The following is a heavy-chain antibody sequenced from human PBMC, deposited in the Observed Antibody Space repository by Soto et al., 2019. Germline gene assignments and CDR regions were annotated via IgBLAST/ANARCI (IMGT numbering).Heavy chain of an antibody. Sequence: EVQLLESGGGLVQPGGSLRLSCAASGFTFSRYAMSWARQAPGKGLEWISAISGTGDSTYYADSVKGRFTISRDNSKNTLYLQMNSLRAEDTAVYFCAKGTSAWFFDYWGQGTLVTVPS. CDR2: ISGTGDST. V-gene: IGHV3-23*01. CDR3: AKGTSAWFFDY. J-gene: IGHJ4*02. CDR1: GFTFSRYA. D-gene: IGHD6-19*01.